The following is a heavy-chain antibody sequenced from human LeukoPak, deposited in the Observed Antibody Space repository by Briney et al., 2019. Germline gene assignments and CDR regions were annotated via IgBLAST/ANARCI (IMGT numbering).Heavy chain of an antibody. CDR1: GGSFSGYY. V-gene: IGHV4-34*01. CDR3: ARPSRVGAIGYFQH. Sequence: SETLTLTCAVYGGSFSGYYWSWIRQPPGEGLEWIGEINHSGSTNYNPSLKSRVTISVDTSKNQFSLKLNSVTAADTAVYYCARPSRVGAIGYFQHWGQGTLVTVSS. CDR2: INHSGST. D-gene: IGHD1-26*01. J-gene: IGHJ1*01.